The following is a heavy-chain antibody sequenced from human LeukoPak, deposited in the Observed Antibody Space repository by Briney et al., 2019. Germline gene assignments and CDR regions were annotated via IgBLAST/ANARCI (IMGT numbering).Heavy chain of an antibody. CDR1: GFTFSSYG. V-gene: IGHV3-33*01. Sequence: GGSLRLSCAASGFTFSSYGMHWVRQAPGKGLECVAVIWYDVSNKYYADSVKGLFTISRDNSKNTLYLKMNSLRSEDTAVYYCARDAVAAAGNAEYFQHWGQGTLVTVSS. CDR3: ARDAVAAAGNAEYFQH. J-gene: IGHJ1*01. CDR2: IWYDVSNK. D-gene: IGHD6-13*01.